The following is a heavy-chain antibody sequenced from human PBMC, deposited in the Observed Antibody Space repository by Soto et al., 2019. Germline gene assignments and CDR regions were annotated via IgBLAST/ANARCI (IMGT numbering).Heavy chain of an antibody. J-gene: IGHJ4*02. V-gene: IGHV1-18*01. CDR2: MIGDNGDS. CDR3: ARVRQYASPEYYYFAL. D-gene: IGHD2-8*01. Sequence: QVQLVQSGADVKKTGASVKVSCKASGYTFPTYGMTWLRQAPGQVLEWMGWMIGDNGDSEFPERLQDRVTLTRDTSATTAYRELRSLRSDDTAVYFCARVRQYASPEYYYFALWGQGTLVTVSS. CDR1: GYTFPTYG.